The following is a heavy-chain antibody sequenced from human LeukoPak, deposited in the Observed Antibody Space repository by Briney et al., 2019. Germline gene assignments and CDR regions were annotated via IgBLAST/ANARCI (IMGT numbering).Heavy chain of an antibody. D-gene: IGHD6-13*01. CDR2: ISSSGSTI. V-gene: IGHV3-48*03. CDR1: GFTFSSYE. Sequence: PGGSLRLSCAASGFTFSSYEMNWVRQAPGKGLEWVSYISSSGSTIYYADSVKGRFTISRDNAKNSLYLQMNSLRAEDTAVYYCARPSRPYRSSEYFQHWDQGTLVIVSS. J-gene: IGHJ1*01. CDR3: ARPSRPYRSSEYFQH.